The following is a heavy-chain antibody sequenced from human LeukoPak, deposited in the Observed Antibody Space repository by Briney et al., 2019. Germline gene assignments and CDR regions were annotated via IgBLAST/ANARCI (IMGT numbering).Heavy chain of an antibody. Sequence: ASVKVSCKASGYTFTSYGISWARQAPGQGLEWMGWISAYNGNTNYAQKLQGRVTMTTDTSTSTAYMELRSLRSDDTAAYYCARGLAVAGRSSFDYWGQGTLVTVSS. J-gene: IGHJ4*02. D-gene: IGHD6-19*01. CDR3: ARGLAVAGRSSFDY. CDR2: ISAYNGNT. CDR1: GYTFTSYG. V-gene: IGHV1-18*01.